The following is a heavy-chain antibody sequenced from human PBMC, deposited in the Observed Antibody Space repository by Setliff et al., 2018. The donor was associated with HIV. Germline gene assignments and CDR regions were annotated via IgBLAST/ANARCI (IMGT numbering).Heavy chain of an antibody. CDR1: SSPIRGGGYY. CDR3: ARGTPDHEVWYFDL. J-gene: IGHJ2*01. Sequence: SETLSLTCTVSSSPIRGGGYYWNWIRQHPGKGLEWIGYIYHSGSTYYNPSLKSRVTISVDTSKNQFSLKLSSVTAADTAIYYCARGTPDHEVWYFDLWGRGTLVTVSS. V-gene: IGHV4-31*03. CDR2: IYHSGST.